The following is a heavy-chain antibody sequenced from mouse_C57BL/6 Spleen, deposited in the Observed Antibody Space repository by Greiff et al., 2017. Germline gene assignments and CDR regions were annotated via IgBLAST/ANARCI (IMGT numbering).Heavy chain of an antibody. CDR1: GFTFSDYG. CDR2: ISSGSSTI. D-gene: IGHD2-3*01. Sequence: EVQLVESGGGLVKPGGSLKLSCAASGFTFSDYGMHWVRQAPEKGLEWVAYISSGSSTIYYADTVKGRFTISRDNAKNTLFLQMTSLRSEDTAMYYCATRDGYYGGYYAMDYWGQGTSVTVSS. J-gene: IGHJ4*01. V-gene: IGHV5-17*01. CDR3: ATRDGYYGGYYAMDY.